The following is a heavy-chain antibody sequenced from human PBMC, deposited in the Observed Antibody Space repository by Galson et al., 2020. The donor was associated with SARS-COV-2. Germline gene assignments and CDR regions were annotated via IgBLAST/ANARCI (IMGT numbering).Heavy chain of an antibody. CDR1: GFTFSSYS. CDR2: ISSSSSTI. CDR3: ARAPDYYYYCMDV. V-gene: IGHV3-48*01. J-gene: IGHJ6*03. Sequence: GGSLRLSCAASGFTFSSYSMNWVRQAPGKGLEWVSYISSSSSTIYYADSVKGRFTISRDNAKNSLYLQMNSLRAEDTAVYYCARAPDYYYYCMDVGGKGSTVTFSS.